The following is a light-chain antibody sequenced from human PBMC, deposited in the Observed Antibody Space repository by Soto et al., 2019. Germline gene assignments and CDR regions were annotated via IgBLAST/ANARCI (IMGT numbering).Light chain of an antibody. CDR2: AAS. CDR3: QQTYSTPYT. Sequence: DLQMTQSPSSLSASVGDRVTITCRASQSISSYLNWYQQKPGKAPKLLIYAASSLQSGVPSRFSGRGSGTDFTLTISSLQPEDCATYYCQQTYSTPYTFGQGTKLEIK. J-gene: IGKJ2*01. V-gene: IGKV1-39*01. CDR1: QSISSY.